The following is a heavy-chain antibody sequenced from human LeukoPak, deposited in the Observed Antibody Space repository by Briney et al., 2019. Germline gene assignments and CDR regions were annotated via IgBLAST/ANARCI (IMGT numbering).Heavy chain of an antibody. J-gene: IGHJ4*02. V-gene: IGHV4-61*02. CDR1: GGSISSGSYS. CDR3: ARAASQAFDY. CDR2: ISTSGST. Sequence: SETLSLTCTVSGGSISSGSYSWSWIRQPAGKGLEWIGRISTSGSTNYNPSLKSRITISVDTSKNQFSLNLSSVTAVDTAVYYCARAASQAFDYWGQGTLVTVSS.